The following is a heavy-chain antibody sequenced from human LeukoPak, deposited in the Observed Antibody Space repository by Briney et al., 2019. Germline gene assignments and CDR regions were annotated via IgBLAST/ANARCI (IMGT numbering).Heavy chain of an antibody. J-gene: IGHJ6*03. CDR3: ARGFRSSSWYSVYYYYYYIDI. V-gene: IGHV1-8*01. D-gene: IGHD6-13*01. Sequence: ASVKVSCKASGYTFTSYDINWVRQATGQGLEWMGWMNPNSGNTGYAQKFQGRVTMTRNTSISTAYMELSSLRSEDTAVYYCARGFRSSSWYSVYYYYYYIDIWGKGTTVTISS. CDR2: MNPNSGNT. CDR1: GYTFTSYD.